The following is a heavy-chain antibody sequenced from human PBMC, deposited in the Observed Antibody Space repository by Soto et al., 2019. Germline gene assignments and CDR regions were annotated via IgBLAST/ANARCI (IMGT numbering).Heavy chain of an antibody. Sequence: QVQLQESGPGLVKPSGTLSLTCAVSGGSISSSNWWSWVRQPPGKGLEWIGEIYHSGSTNYNPSLKSRVTISVDKSKNQFSLRLSSVTAADTAVYYCARIWDYDSFGDAFDIWGQGTMVTVSS. CDR2: IYHSGST. V-gene: IGHV4-4*02. J-gene: IGHJ3*02. D-gene: IGHD3-22*01. CDR1: GGSISSSNW. CDR3: ARIWDYDSFGDAFDI.